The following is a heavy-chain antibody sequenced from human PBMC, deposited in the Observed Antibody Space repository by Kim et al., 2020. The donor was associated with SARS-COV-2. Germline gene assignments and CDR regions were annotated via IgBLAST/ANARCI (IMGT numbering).Heavy chain of an antibody. V-gene: IGHV3-33*01. J-gene: IGHJ5*02. D-gene: IGHD4-17*01. CDR1: GFTFSSYG. CDR3: ARDVLGYYGDYPSWFDP. Sequence: GGSLRLSCAASGFTFSSYGMHWVRQAPGKGLEWVAVIWYDGSNKYYADSVKGRFTISRDNSKNTLYLQMNSLRAEDTAVYYCARDVLGYYGDYPSWFDPWGQGTLVTVSS. CDR2: IWYDGSNK.